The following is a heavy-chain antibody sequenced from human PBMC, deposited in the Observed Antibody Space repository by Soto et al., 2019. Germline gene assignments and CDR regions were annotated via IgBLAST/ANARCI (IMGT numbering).Heavy chain of an antibody. CDR3: ASSVPAFLIWFYYPAMAV. CDR1: GGSFSRYY. J-gene: IGHJ6*02. D-gene: IGHD2-2*01. V-gene: IGHV4-34*01. CDR2: INHSGNT. Sequence: SETPSLTCSIYGGSFSRYYWSWIRQPPGKGLEWIGEINHSGNTNYNPSLKSRVTISVDTSNNKFSLKLNSVTAADTAVYYCASSVPAFLIWFYYPAMAVWGYGPTGTVSS.